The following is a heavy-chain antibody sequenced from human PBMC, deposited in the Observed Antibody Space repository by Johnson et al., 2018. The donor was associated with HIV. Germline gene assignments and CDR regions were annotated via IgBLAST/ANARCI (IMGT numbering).Heavy chain of an antibody. CDR3: ASRCGEIVSAGILGAFDI. Sequence: VQLLESGGGVVQPGRSLRLSCAASGFSVSSNDMTWVRQAPGKGLEWVSVIYSGGTTWYADSVKGRFTISRDNSRDTVHLHMNSRRSEDTAVYYCASRCGEIVSAGILGAFDIWGQGTMVTVSS. D-gene: IGHD2-2*01. J-gene: IGHJ3*02. CDR2: IYSGGTT. V-gene: IGHV3-66*02. CDR1: GFSVSSND.